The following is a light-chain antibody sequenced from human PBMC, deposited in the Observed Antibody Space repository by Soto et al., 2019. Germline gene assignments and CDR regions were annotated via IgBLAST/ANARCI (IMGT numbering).Light chain of an antibody. CDR2: DVS. V-gene: IGLV2-11*01. CDR3: CSNAGSYTWV. J-gene: IGLJ3*02. Sequence: QSALTQPRSVSGSPGQSVTISCTGTSSDVGAYNYVSWYQQHPGKAPKLMIYDVSKWPSGVPDRFSGSKSGNTASLTISGLQPYDEADYYCCSNAGSYTWVFGGGTKLTGL. CDR1: SSDVGAYNY.